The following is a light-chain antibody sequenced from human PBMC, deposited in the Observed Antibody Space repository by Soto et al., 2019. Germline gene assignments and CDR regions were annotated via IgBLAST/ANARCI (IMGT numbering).Light chain of an antibody. V-gene: IGKV3-15*01. CDR2: GAS. CDR3: QQYNDWPPT. CDR1: QSVSSN. Sequence: EIVMTQSPATLSVSPGERATLSCRASQSVSSNLAWYQQKPGRAPRLLIYGASTRATGMPARFSGSGSGTEFTLTISSLQSEDFAVYYCQQYNDWPPTFGQGTEVDIK. J-gene: IGKJ1*01.